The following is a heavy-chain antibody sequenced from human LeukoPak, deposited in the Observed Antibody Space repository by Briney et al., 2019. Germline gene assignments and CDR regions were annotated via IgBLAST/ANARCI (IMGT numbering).Heavy chain of an antibody. D-gene: IGHD2-21*01. J-gene: IGHJ4*02. CDR1: GFSFGSHP. CDR3: ARGVMAARLYYFDY. CDR2: ITGSGDYT. Sequence: AGSLRLSCAASGFSFGSHPMNWVRQAPGKGLEWVSGITGSGDYTYYIDSVQGRFTISRDNSKNMLFLQMNSVRAEDTAVYYCARGVMAARLYYFDYWGRGILVTVSS. V-gene: IGHV3-23*01.